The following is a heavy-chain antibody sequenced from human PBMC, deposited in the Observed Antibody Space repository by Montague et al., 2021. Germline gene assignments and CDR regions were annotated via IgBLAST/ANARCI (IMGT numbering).Heavy chain of an antibody. D-gene: IGHD2-15*01. V-gene: IGHV4-59*01. CDR2: VFYSGAT. Sequence: SETLSLTCSVSGDSINGWYWGWIRQPPGKGLEWIGSVFYSGATNYNPSLKSRVTMSADTSKNQVSLKVNSVTAADTAVYYCARQGFYASGGFFIWGLGTLVTVSS. CDR1: GDSINGWY. CDR3: ARQGFYASGGFFI. J-gene: IGHJ4*02.